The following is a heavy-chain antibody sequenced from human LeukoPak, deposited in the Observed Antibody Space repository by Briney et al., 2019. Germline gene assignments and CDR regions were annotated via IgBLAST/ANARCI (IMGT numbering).Heavy chain of an antibody. CDR3: ARLVGARGGYFDY. V-gene: IGHV3-33*01. D-gene: IGHD1-26*01. J-gene: IGHJ4*02. CDR2: IWYDGSHK. CDR1: GFTFSSNG. Sequence: GTSLRLSCAASGFTFSSNGMHWVRQAPGKGLEWVATIWYDGSHKYYADSVKGPFTISRDNSKNTLYVQMNSLRADDTAVYYCARLVGARGGYFDYWGQGTLVTVSS.